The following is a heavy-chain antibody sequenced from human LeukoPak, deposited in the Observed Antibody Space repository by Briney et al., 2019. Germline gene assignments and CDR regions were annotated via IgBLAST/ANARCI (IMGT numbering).Heavy chain of an antibody. D-gene: IGHD3-22*01. CDR1: GFTFSSYG. CDR2: IKQDGSEK. J-gene: IGHJ4*02. Sequence: GGSLRLSCAASGFTFSSYGMHWVRQAPRKGLEWVANIKQDGSEKYYVDSVKGRFTISRDNAKNSLYLQMNSLRAEDTAVYYCARDKGDYDTSGSLFVFGGQGTLVTVSS. V-gene: IGHV3-7*03. CDR3: ARDKGDYDTSGSLFVF.